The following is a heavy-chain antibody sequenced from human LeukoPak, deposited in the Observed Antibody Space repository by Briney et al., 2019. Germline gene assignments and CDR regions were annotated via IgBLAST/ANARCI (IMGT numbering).Heavy chain of an antibody. CDR2: IGSSSSYI. CDR1: GFTFSSYS. D-gene: IGHD3-22*01. J-gene: IGHJ4*02. Sequence: PGGSLRLSCAASGFTFSSYSMNWVRQAPGKGLEWVSSIGSSSSYIYYADSVKGRFTISGDNAKNSLYLQMNSLRAEDTAVYYCARENYYDSSGYYSSRPVDYWGQGTLVTVSS. CDR3: ARENYYDSSGYYSSRPVDY. V-gene: IGHV3-21*01.